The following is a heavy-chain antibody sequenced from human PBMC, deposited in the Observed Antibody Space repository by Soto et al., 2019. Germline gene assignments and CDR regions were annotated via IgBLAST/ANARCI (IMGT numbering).Heavy chain of an antibody. CDR1: GFTFWTYA. D-gene: IGHD6-19*01. V-gene: IGHV3-23*01. Sequence: GESLKISCAASGFTFWTYAMSWVRQAPGKGLEWVSSITDNGETTYYADSVKGRFTISRDNAKNSLYLQMNSLRAEDTAVYYCAGGLAVAGFFDYWGQGTLVTVSS. J-gene: IGHJ4*02. CDR2: ITDNGETT. CDR3: AGGLAVAGFFDY.